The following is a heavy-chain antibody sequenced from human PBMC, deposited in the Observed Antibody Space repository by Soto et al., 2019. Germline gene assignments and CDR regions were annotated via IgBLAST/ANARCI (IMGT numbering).Heavy chain of an antibody. CDR2: IYATGTT. V-gene: IGHV4-4*07. J-gene: IGHJ5*02. Sequence: QVQLQESGLGLVKPSETLSLTCTVSGASISGFYWSWIRKSAGKGLEWIGRIYATGTTDHNPSLKSRVMMSVDTSKKQFSLKLRSVTAADTAVYYCVRDGTKTLRDWFDPWGQGISVTVSS. CDR3: VRDGTKTLRDWFDP. D-gene: IGHD1-1*01. CDR1: GASISGFY.